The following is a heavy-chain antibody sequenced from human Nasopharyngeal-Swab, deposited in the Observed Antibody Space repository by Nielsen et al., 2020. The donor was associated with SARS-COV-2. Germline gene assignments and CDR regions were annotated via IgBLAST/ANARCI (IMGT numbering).Heavy chain of an antibody. D-gene: IGHD3-3*01. CDR3: ARGDFWSGIALDI. CDR1: GYTFTSYD. CDR2: MNPSTGST. J-gene: IGHJ3*02. V-gene: IGHV1-8*01. Sequence: ASVKVSCKASGYTFTSYDINWVRQASGQGLEWMGWMNPSTGSTGYAQKFQGRVTMTRHTSISTAYMELSSLRSEDTAVYYCARGDFWSGIALDIWGQGTMVIVSS.